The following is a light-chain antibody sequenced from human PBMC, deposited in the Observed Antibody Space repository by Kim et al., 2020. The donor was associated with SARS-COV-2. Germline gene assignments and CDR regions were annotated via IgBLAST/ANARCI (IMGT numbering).Light chain of an antibody. CDR2: DVT. J-gene: IGLJ1*01. V-gene: IGLV2-11*01. Sequence: QSALTQPRSVSGSPGQSVTFSCTGSSSDVGGYNYVSWYQQHPDKAPKLIIYDVTKRPSGVPDRFSGSKSGNTASLTISGLQAEDEADYYCCSYADYKKYVFGTGTKVTVL. CDR3: CSYADYKKYV. CDR1: SSDVGGYNY.